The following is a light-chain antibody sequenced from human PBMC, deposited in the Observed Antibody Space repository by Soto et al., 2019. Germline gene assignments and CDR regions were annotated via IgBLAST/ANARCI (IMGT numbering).Light chain of an antibody. CDR1: SSNIGEGHD. J-gene: IGLJ2*01. CDR3: QSYDSSLRGSA. Sequence: QSVLTQPPSVSGAPGQRVTISCTGTSSNIGEGHDVHWYRQLPGTAPKLLIYGNTNRPSGVPDRFSGSKSGTSASLAITGLQAEDEADYYCQSYDSSLRGSAFGGGTKVTVL. V-gene: IGLV1-40*01. CDR2: GNT.